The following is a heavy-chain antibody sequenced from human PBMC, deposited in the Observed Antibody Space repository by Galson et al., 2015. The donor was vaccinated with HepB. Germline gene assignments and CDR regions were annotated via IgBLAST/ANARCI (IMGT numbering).Heavy chain of an antibody. CDR3: ASKLVVEHFDY. Sequence: SLRLSCAASGFTFSSYAMHWVRQAPGKGLEWVAVISYDGSNKYYADSVKGRFTISRDNSKNTLYLQMNSLRAEDTAVYYCASKLVVEHFDYWGQGTLVTVSS. D-gene: IGHD2-15*01. V-gene: IGHV3-30*04. CDR1: GFTFSSYA. J-gene: IGHJ4*02. CDR2: ISYDGSNK.